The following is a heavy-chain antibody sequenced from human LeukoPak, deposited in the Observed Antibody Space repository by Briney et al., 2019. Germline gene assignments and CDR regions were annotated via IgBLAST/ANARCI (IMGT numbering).Heavy chain of an antibody. CDR2: ISAYNGNT. CDR3: ARTVQQLVPYYYYYMDG. CDR1: GYTFTSYG. D-gene: IGHD6-6*01. Sequence: ASVKVSCKASGYTFTSYGISWVRQAPGQGLEWMGWISAYNGNTNYAQKLQGRVTMTTDTSTSTAYMELRSLRSDDTAVYYCARTVQQLVPYYYYYMDGWGKGTTVTVSS. J-gene: IGHJ6*03. V-gene: IGHV1-18*01.